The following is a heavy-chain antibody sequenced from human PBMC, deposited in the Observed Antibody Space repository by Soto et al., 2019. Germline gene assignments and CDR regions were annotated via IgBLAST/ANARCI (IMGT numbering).Heavy chain of an antibody. Sequence: SETLSLTCTVSGGSISSGGYYWSWIRQHPGKGLEWIGYIYYSGSTYYNPSLKSRVTISVDTSKNQFSLKLSSVTAADTAVYYCAPGSHWKSARSPNSFEPWGQGTLVTVS. CDR3: APGSHWKSARSPNSFEP. D-gene: IGHD1-26*01. V-gene: IGHV4-31*02. CDR2: IYYSGST. CDR1: GGSISSGGYY. J-gene: IGHJ5*02.